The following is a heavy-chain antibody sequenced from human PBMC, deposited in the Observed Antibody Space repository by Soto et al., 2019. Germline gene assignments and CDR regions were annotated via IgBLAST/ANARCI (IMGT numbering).Heavy chain of an antibody. CDR1: GGSISSSNW. J-gene: IGHJ6*02. CDR3: ARERAFGESSPGYYYYGMDV. D-gene: IGHD3-10*01. V-gene: IGHV4-4*02. Sequence: QVQLQESGPGLVKPSGTLSLTCAVSGGSISSSNWWSWVRQTPGKGLKWIGEIYHSGSTNYNPSLKSRVTISVDKSKHQFSLKLSSVSAADTAVYYCARERAFGESSPGYYYYGMDVWGQGTTVTVSS. CDR2: IYHSGST.